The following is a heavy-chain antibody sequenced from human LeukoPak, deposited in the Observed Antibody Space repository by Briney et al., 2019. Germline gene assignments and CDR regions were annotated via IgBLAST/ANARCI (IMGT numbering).Heavy chain of an antibody. CDR3: ARGRRYYDSSGYYQKYYFDY. Sequence: PSETLSLTCTVSGGSISSYYWSWIRQPPGKGLEWMGYIYYSGSTTYNPSLKSRVTISVDTSKNQFSVKLSSVTAADTAVYYCARGRRYYDSSGYYQKYYFDYWGQGTLVTVPS. CDR1: GGSISSYY. V-gene: IGHV4-59*01. CDR2: IYYSGST. J-gene: IGHJ4*02. D-gene: IGHD3-22*01.